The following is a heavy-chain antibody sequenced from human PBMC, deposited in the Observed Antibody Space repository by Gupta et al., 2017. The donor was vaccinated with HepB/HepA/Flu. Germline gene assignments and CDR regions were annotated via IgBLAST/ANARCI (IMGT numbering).Heavy chain of an antibody. CDR1: GGSISSSNW. V-gene: IGHV4-4*02. D-gene: IGHD2-2*01. Sequence: QVQLQESGPGLVKPSGTLSLTCAVSGGSISSSNWWSWVRQPPGKGLEWIGEIYHSGSTNYNPSLKSRVTIAVDKSKNQFSLKLSSVTAADTAVYYCARDLTYIVVVPAARTTKYGMDVWGQGTTVTLSS. J-gene: IGHJ6*02. CDR3: ARDLTYIVVVPAARTTKYGMDV. CDR2: IYHSGST.